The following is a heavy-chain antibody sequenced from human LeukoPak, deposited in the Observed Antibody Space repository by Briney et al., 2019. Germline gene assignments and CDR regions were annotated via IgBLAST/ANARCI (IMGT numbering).Heavy chain of an antibody. CDR2: IYYSGRT. CDR1: GDSISGYY. V-gene: IGHV4-59*12. Sequence: SETLSLTCTVSGDSISGYYWSWIRQPPGKGLEWIGYIYYSGRTNYNPSLKSRVTISVDTSKNQFSLKLSSVTAADTAVYYCARDPTMYYYDSSGYYYDYWGQGTLVTVSS. CDR3: ARDPTMYYYDSSGYYYDY. D-gene: IGHD3-22*01. J-gene: IGHJ4*02.